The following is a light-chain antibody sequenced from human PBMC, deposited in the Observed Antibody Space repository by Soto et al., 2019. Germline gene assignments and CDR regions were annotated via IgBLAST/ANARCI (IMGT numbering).Light chain of an antibody. CDR3: QQYYSTPYT. CDR2: WAS. J-gene: IGKJ2*01. CDR1: QSGLYTSSNNNY. V-gene: IGKV4-1*01. Sequence: DIVMTQSPDSLAVSLGERATINCKSSQSGLYTSSNNNYLGRYQQKAGQPPKLLIYWASTRKSGVPDRFSGSGSGTDFTLTISSLQAEDVAVYYCQQYYSTPYTFGQGTKLEIK.